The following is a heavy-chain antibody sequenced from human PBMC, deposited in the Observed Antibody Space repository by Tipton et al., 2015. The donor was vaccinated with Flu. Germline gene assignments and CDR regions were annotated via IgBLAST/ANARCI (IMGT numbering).Heavy chain of an antibody. Sequence: SLRLSCAASGFTFSNYALSWVRQAPGQGLEWVSSISGSGISTYYTDSVKGRFTISRDNPKNTLYLQMKSLRAEDTAVYYCAKDRRGNRVPRGWFDPWGQGTLVTVSS. CDR3: AKDRRGNRVPRGWFDP. V-gene: IGHV3-23*01. D-gene: IGHD1-14*01. J-gene: IGHJ5*02. CDR2: ISGSGIST. CDR1: GFTFSNYA.